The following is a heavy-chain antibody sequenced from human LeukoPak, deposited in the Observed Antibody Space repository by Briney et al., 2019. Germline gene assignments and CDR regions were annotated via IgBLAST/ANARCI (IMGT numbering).Heavy chain of an antibody. V-gene: IGHV1-18*01. CDR2: ISAYNGNT. CDR1: GYTFTSYG. Sequence: GASVKVSCKASGYTFTSYGISWVRQAPGQGLEWMGWISAYNGNTNYAQKLQGRVAMTADTSTSTAYMELRSLRSDDTAVYYCARDITPWYYDSSGYFDYWGQGTLVTVSS. D-gene: IGHD3-22*01. CDR3: ARDITPWYYDSSGYFDY. J-gene: IGHJ4*02.